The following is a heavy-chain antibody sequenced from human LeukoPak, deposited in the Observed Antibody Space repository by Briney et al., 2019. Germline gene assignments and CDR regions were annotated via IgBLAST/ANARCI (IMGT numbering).Heavy chain of an antibody. Sequence: GGSLRLACAASGFTFSSYRMNWVRQAPGKGLEWVSSISSSSSYIYYADSVKGRFTISRDNAKNSLYLQMNSLRAEDTAVYYCARVGSGWYFDYWGPGTLVTVSS. CDR1: GFTFSSYR. V-gene: IGHV3-21*01. D-gene: IGHD6-19*01. CDR3: ARVGSGWYFDY. CDR2: ISSSSSYI. J-gene: IGHJ4*02.